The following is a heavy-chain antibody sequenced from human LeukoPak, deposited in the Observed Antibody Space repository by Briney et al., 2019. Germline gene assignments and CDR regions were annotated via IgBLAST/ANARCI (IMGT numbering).Heavy chain of an antibody. CDR2: ISSSSTTI. CDR1: GFTFSSYS. V-gene: IGHV3-48*01. Sequence: GGSLRLSCAASGFTFSSYSMNWVRRAPGKGLEWVSYISSSSTTIYYADSVKGRFTISRDNAKNSLYLQMNSLRAEDTAVYYCARVVGGLELWGQGTLVTVSS. J-gene: IGHJ4*02. CDR3: ARVVGGLEL. D-gene: IGHD1-1*01.